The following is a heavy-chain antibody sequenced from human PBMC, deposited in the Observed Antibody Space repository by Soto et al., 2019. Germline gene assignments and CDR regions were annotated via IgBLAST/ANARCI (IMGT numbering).Heavy chain of an antibody. J-gene: IGHJ4*02. V-gene: IGHV1-3*01. D-gene: IGHD6-19*01. Sequence: QVQLVQSGAEAKWPGASVKVSCKAFGYTFTNNAIHWVRQAPGQRLEWMAWINAANGNTKYSQKFQGRVTVTRDTSANTDYMELSSLRTEDTSLYYCARGYGDPRSGGDYWGQGTLVTVSS. CDR3: ARGYGDPRSGGDY. CDR2: INAANGNT. CDR1: GYTFTNNA.